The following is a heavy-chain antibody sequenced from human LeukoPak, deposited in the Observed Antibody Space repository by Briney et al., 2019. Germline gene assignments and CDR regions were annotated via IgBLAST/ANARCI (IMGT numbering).Heavy chain of an antibody. CDR3: AREKGAPIAAANT. Sequence: GASVKVSCKASGSVLTSDRISSVRQAPGQGLEWMGWISAYNGDTNYVQKFQGRVTMTTDTSTSTAYMELKSLRSDDTAVYYCAREKGAPIAAANTWGLGTKVTVSS. CDR1: GSVLTSDR. J-gene: IGHJ3*02. D-gene: IGHD6-13*01. CDR2: ISAYNGDT. V-gene: IGHV1-18*01.